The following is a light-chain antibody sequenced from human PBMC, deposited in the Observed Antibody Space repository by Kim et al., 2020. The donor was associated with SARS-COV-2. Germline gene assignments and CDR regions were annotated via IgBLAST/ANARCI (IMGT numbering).Light chain of an antibody. CDR1: QSVSSN. J-gene: IGKJ2*01. V-gene: IGKV3-15*01. Sequence: EIVMTQSPATLSVSPGERATLSCRASQSVSSNLAWYQQKPGQAPRLLIYGASTRATGIPARFSGSGSGTEFTLTISSLQSEDFVVYYCQQYNNWHTFGQGTKLEI. CDR3: QQYNNWHT. CDR2: GAS.